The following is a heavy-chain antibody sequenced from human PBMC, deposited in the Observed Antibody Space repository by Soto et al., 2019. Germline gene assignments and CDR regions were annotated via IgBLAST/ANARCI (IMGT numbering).Heavy chain of an antibody. CDR2: INRDGSYT. D-gene: IGHD3-10*01. Sequence: PGGSLRLSCVASGFTLSSYWMHWVRQAPGKGLVWVSRINRDGSYTDYADSVKGRFTISRDNAKNTVYLQMNSLGAEDTAVYHCARDLRGPYDYWGQGTLVTVSS. CDR3: ARDLRGPYDY. J-gene: IGHJ4*02. V-gene: IGHV3-74*01. CDR1: GFTLSSYW.